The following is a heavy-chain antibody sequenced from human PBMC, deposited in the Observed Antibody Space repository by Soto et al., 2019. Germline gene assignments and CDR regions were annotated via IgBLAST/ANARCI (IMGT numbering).Heavy chain of an antibody. CDR2: IYPGDSDT. CDR3: ARGLEYQLLLGAFDI. V-gene: IGHV5-51*01. J-gene: IGHJ3*02. D-gene: IGHD2-2*01. CDR1: GYSITSYW. Sequence: GESLKISCKGSGYSITSYWIGWVRQMPGKGLEWMGIIYPGDSDTRYSPSFQGQVTISADKSISTAYLQWSSLKASDTAMYYCARGLEYQLLLGAFDIWGQGTMVNVSS.